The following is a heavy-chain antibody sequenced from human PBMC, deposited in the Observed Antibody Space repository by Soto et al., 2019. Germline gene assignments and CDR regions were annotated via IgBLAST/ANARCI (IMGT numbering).Heavy chain of an antibody. CDR1: GYTFTDFY. CDR2: INPNTGGT. D-gene: IGHD1-1*01. J-gene: IGHJ4*02. Sequence: QVQLVQSGAEVKKPGASVMVSCKTSGYTFTDFYINWVRQAPGQGLEWVGWINPNTGGTKPSQRFQGRVTLTRDTCITTAYMELTRLTSEDTAVYFCATQTGTVPNFADHWGQGTLVTVSS. CDR3: ATQTGTVPNFADH. V-gene: IGHV1-2*02.